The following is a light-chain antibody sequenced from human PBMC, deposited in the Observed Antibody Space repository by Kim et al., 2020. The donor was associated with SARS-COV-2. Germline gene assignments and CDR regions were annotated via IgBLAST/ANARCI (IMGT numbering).Light chain of an antibody. V-gene: IGLV3-21*04. J-gene: IGLJ2*01. CDR2: YDS. CDR3: QVWDSSSDHPV. CDR1: NIGSKS. Sequence: PRETASITCGENNIGSKSVHWYQQKPGQAPVLVIYYDSDRPSGIPERFSGSNSGNTATLTISRVEAGDEADYYCQVWDSSSDHPVFGGGTQLTVL.